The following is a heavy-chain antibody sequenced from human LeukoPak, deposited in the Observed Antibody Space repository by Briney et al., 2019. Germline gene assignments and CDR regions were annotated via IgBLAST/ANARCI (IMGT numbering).Heavy chain of an antibody. D-gene: IGHD6-13*01. CDR3: AMGFWYEEYFQH. CDR2: IYYSGST. CDR1: GTSVSSYY. J-gene: IGHJ1*01. V-gene: IGHV4-59*02. Sequence: SETLSLTCTVSGTSVSSYYWSWIRQPPGKGLEWIGYIYYSGSTNYNPSLKSRITISVDTSKNQFSLRLSSVTAADTAVYFCAMGFWYEEYFQHWGQGSLVIVSS.